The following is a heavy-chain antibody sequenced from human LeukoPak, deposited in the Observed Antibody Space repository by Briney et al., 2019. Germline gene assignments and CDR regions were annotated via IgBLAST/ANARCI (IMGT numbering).Heavy chain of an antibody. CDR2: ISSSGGTT. CDR1: GFSFSDYY. V-gene: IGHV3-11*01. D-gene: IGHD3-22*01. J-gene: IGHJ4*02. CDR3: GRPLRSGYYLAFEY. Sequence: GGSLSLSCAASGFSFSDYYMSWFRQAPGKGLEWISYISSSGGTTHYADSVRGRLTISRDNAKNSLYLQIHSLRAEDTAVYYCGRPLRSGYYLAFEYWGQGTLVTVSS.